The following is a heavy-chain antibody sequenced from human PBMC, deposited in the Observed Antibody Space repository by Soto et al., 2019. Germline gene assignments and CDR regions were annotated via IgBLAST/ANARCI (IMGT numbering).Heavy chain of an antibody. V-gene: IGHV3-23*01. CDR2: ISGSGDST. D-gene: IGHD6-13*01. CDR3: ARRGPGTYFDY. J-gene: IGHJ4*02. CDR1: GFTFSSYA. Sequence: PGGFLRLSCAASGFTFSSYAMNWVRQAPGKGLEWVSVISGSGDSTYYADSVKGRFTISRDNSKNTLYLQMNSLRTEDTAVYYCARRGPGTYFDYWGQGTQVTVSS.